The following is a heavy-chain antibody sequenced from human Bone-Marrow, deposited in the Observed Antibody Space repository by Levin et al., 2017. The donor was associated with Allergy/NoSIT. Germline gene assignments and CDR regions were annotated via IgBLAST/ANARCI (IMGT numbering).Heavy chain of an antibody. D-gene: IGHD2-8*02. CDR2: FVPIFETP. CDR1: GGTFSDYA. Sequence: SVKVSCRASGGTFSDYAISWVRQAPGQGLDWMGGFVPIFETPNYANKFQGRVTISADKSTSTAYMDLSSLTSDDTAVYYCAGLDASTGFDYWGQGTLVTVSS. V-gene: IGHV1-69*06. J-gene: IGHJ4*02. CDR3: AGLDASTGFDY.